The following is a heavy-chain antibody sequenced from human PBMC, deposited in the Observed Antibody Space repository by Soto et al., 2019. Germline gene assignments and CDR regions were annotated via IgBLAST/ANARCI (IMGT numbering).Heavy chain of an antibody. Sequence: SETLSLTCAVYGGSFSGYYWSWIRQPPGKGLEWIGEINHSGSTNYNPSLKSRVTISVDTSKNQFSLKLSSVTAADTAVYYCARGATFAGMGELSLLSGWFDPWGQGTLVTVSS. CDR3: ARGATFAGMGELSLLSGWFDP. J-gene: IGHJ5*02. V-gene: IGHV4-34*01. CDR2: INHSGST. CDR1: GGSFSGYY. D-gene: IGHD3-16*02.